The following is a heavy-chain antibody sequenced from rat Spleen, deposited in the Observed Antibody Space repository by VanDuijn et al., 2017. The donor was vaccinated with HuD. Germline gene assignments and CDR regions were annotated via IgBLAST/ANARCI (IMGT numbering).Heavy chain of an antibody. CDR3: ARHDGN. CDR1: GFTFSDYY. J-gene: IGHJ1*01. V-gene: IGHV5-29*01. Sequence: EVQLVESDGGLVQPGRSLKLTCAASGFTFSDYYMAWVRQAPTKGLEWVATISYDGSSTYYRDSVKGRFTISRDNTKSTLYLQMDSLRSEDTATYYCARHDGNWGPGTMVTVSS. CDR2: ISYDGSST. D-gene: IGHD1-12*02.